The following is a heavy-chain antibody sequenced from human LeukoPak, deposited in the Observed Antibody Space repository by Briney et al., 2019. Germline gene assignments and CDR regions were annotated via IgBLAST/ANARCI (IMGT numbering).Heavy chain of an antibody. CDR1: GFTFSSYW. CDR3: AREGGYYGDYEVYYFDY. D-gene: IGHD4-17*01. CDR2: IKQDGSEK. Sequence: PGGSLRLSCAASGFTFSSYWMSWVRQAPGKGLEWVANIKQDGSEKYYVDSVKGRFTISRDNAKNSLYLQMNSLRAEDTAVYYCAREGGYYGDYEVYYFDYWGQGTLVTVSS. J-gene: IGHJ4*02. V-gene: IGHV3-7*01.